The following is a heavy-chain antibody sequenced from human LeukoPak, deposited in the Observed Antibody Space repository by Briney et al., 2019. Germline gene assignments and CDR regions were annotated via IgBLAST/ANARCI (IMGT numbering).Heavy chain of an antibody. V-gene: IGHV1-2*02. CDR3: ARVTAVAGTRTSSYYYALDV. D-gene: IGHD6-19*01. CDR2: INPNSGDT. Sequence: ASVKVSCKASGHTFIAYYMYWVRQAPGQGPECVGWINPNSGDTNYAQKFQGRVTMTRDTSISTAYMELSSLRSDDTAVYYCARVTAVAGTRTSSYYYALDVWGQGTTVTVSS. J-gene: IGHJ6*02. CDR1: GHTFIAYY.